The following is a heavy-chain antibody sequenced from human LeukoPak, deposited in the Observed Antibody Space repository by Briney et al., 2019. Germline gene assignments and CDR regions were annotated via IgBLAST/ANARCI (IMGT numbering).Heavy chain of an antibody. D-gene: IGHD5-18*01. J-gene: IGHJ4*02. CDR2: ISSRSTYI. V-gene: IGHV3-21*01. CDR1: GFTFSSYN. CDR3: AIDPGTVDTAMVPVWDY. Sequence: PGGSLRLSCAASGFTFSSYNMKWVRQAPGKGLEWVSSISSRSTYIYYADSERGRFTISRDNAKNSLYLQMNSLRAEDTAVYYCAIDPGTVDTAMVPVWDYWGQGTLVTVSS.